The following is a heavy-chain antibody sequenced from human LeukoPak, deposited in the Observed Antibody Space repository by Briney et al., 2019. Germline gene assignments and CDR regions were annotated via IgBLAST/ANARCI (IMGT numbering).Heavy chain of an antibody. CDR2: ISAYNGNT. CDR3: ARDHRASWFDP. Sequence: GASVKVSCKASGYTFTSYGISWVRQAPGQGLEWMGWISAYNGNTNYAQKLQGRVTMTTDTSTSTDYMELRSLRSDDTAVYYCARDHRASWFDPWGQGTLVTVSS. D-gene: IGHD3-16*01. J-gene: IGHJ5*02. CDR1: GYTFTSYG. V-gene: IGHV1-18*01.